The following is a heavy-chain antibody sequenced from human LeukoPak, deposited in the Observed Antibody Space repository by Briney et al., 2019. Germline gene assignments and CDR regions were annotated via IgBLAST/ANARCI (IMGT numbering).Heavy chain of an antibody. CDR1: GFTFSRYA. CDR2: ISYDGSNK. J-gene: IGHJ6*03. CDR3: ARDDSGSYSTYYYYYMDV. Sequence: PGGSLRLSCAASGFTFSRYAMFWVRQAPGKGLEWVALISYDGSNKYYADSVKGRFTISRDNAKNSLYLQMNSLRAEDTAVCYCARDDSGSYSTYYYYYMDVWGKGTTVTVSS. V-gene: IGHV3-30-3*01. D-gene: IGHD1-26*01.